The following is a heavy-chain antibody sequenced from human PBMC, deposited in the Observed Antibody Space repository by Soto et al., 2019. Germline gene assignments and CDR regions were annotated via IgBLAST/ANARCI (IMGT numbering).Heavy chain of an antibody. CDR1: GFTFSSYA. D-gene: IGHD2-15*01. CDR3: AKVDRVVVVAATIPPLDAFDI. Sequence: GGSLRLSCAASGFTFSSYAMSWVRQAPGKGLEWVSAISGSGGSTYYADSVKGRFTISRDNSKNTLYLQMNSLRAEDTAVYYCAKVDRVVVVAATIPPLDAFDIWGQGTMVTVSS. J-gene: IGHJ3*02. CDR2: ISGSGGST. V-gene: IGHV3-23*01.